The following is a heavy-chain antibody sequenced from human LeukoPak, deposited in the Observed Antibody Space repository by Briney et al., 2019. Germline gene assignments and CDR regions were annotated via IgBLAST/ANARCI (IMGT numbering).Heavy chain of an antibody. D-gene: IGHD3-22*01. Sequence: SETLSLTCTVSGGSIGSGGYYWSWIRQHPGKGLEWIGYIYYSGSTNYNPSLKSRVTISVDTSKNQFSLKLSSVTAADTAVYYCARARGPYYYDSSGLAGDYYFDYWGQGTLVTVSS. CDR3: ARARGPYYYDSSGLAGDYYFDY. CDR2: IYYSGST. CDR1: GGSIGSGGYY. J-gene: IGHJ4*02. V-gene: IGHV4-31*03.